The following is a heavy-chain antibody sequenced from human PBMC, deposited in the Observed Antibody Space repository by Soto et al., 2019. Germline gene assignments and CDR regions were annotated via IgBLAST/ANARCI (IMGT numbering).Heavy chain of an antibody. V-gene: IGHV4-39*01. CDR2: IYYSGST. CDR3: ATSQKGYNWNYFDH. CDR1: GGSISSSSYY. Sequence: PSETLSLTCTVSGGSISSSSYYWGWIRQPPGKGLEWIGSIYYSGSTYYNPSLESRVSVSVDTSKNQFSLKVSGVSAADTAVYYCATSQKGYNWNYFDHWGQGALVT. J-gene: IGHJ4*02. D-gene: IGHD1-20*01.